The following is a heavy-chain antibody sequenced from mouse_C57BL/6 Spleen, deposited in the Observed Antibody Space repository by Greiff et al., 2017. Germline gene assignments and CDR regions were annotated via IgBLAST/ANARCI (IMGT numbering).Heavy chain of an antibody. D-gene: IGHD1-1*01. CDR1: GFSLTSYG. J-gene: IGHJ4*01. CDR3: AKKGNYGSSYEAMDY. V-gene: IGHV2-5*01. CDR2: IWRGGST. Sequence: QVQLQQSGPGLVQPSQSLSITCTVSGFSLTSYGVHWVRQSPGKGLEWLGVIWRGGSTDYNAAFMSRLSITKDNSKSQVFFKMNRLQADDTAIYYCAKKGNYGSSYEAMDYWGQGTSVTVSS.